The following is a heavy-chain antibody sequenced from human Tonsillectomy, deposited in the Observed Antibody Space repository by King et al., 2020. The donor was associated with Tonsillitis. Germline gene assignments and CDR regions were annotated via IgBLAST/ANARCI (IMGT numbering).Heavy chain of an antibody. V-gene: IGHV4-59*01. CDR2: IYYSGST. D-gene: IGHD6-19*01. CDR1: GGSISSYY. CDR3: ARSAAVAGSAVAFDY. J-gene: IGHJ4*02. Sequence: QLQESGPGLVKPSETLSLTCTVSGGSISSYYWSWIRQPPGKGLELIGYIYYSGSTNYNPSLKSRVTISVDTSKNQFSLKLSSVTPADTAVYYWARSAAVAGSAVAFDYWGQGTLVTVSS.